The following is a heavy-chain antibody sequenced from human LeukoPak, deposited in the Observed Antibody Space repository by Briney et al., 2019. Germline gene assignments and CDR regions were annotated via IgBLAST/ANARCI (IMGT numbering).Heavy chain of an antibody. CDR2: IIPIFGTA. CDR1: GGTFSSYA. Sequence: GASVKVSCKASGGTFSSYAISWVRQAPGQGLEWMGGIIPIFGTANYAQKFQGRVTITTDESTSTAYMELSSLRSEDTAVYYCASSSSGRFGVVTTFDYWGQGTLVTVSS. J-gene: IGHJ4*02. D-gene: IGHD3-3*01. CDR3: ASSSSGRFGVVTTFDY. V-gene: IGHV1-69*05.